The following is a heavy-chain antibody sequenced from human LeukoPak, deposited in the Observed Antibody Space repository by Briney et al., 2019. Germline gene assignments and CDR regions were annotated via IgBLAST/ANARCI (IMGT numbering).Heavy chain of an antibody. D-gene: IGHD2-2*01. V-gene: IGHV5-51*01. J-gene: IGHJ4*02. CDR2: IYPGDSDT. CDR1: GYSFTSYW. CDR3: ARLLGASSIPLEFDY. Sequence: GESLKISCKGSGYSFTSYWIGWVRQMPGKGLEWMGIIYPGDSDTRYSPPFQGQVTISADKSISTAYLQWSSLKASDTAMYYCARLLGASSIPLEFDYWGQGTLVTVSS.